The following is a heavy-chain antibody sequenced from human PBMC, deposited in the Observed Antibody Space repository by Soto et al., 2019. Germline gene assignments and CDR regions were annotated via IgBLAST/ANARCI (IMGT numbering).Heavy chain of an antibody. Sequence: SETLSLTCTVSGGSISSYYWSWIRQPPGKGLEWIGYIYYSGSTNYNPSLKSRVTISVDTSKNQFSLKLSSVTAADTAVYYCARAQGATMVRGVIVDWGQGTLVTVS. CDR2: IYYSGST. D-gene: IGHD3-10*01. J-gene: IGHJ4*02. CDR3: ARAQGATMVRGVIVD. V-gene: IGHV4-59*01. CDR1: GGSISSYY.